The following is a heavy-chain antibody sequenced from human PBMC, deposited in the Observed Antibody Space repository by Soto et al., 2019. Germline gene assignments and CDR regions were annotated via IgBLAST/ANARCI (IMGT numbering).Heavy chain of an antibody. Sequence: SETLSLTCSVSGGSISYNSYDWGWIRQPPGKGLEWIGGIFYTGTTYYSPSLKDRVTMSMDTSKNSFSVNLTSVTAADTAEYFCARLVVVAPVANVWGQGTLVTVSS. CDR3: ARLVVVAPVANV. V-gene: IGHV4-39*02. CDR1: GGSISYNSYD. J-gene: IGHJ4*02. D-gene: IGHD2-2*01. CDR2: IFYTGTT.